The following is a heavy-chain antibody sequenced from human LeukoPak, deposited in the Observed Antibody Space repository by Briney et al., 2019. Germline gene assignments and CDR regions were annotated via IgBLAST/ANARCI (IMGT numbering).Heavy chain of an antibody. CDR3: ARGDYGSASYYTTLDDH. J-gene: IGHJ5*02. CDR2: ISSSNSYI. D-gene: IGHD3-10*01. V-gene: IGHV3-21*01. Sequence: GGSLRLSCAASGFTCSSYSMNWVRQAPGKGLEWVSTISSSNSYIYYADSVQGRFTISRDNAKNSLYLQMNSLRAEDTAVYYCARGDYGSASYYTTLDDHWGQGTLVTVSS. CDR1: GFTCSSYS.